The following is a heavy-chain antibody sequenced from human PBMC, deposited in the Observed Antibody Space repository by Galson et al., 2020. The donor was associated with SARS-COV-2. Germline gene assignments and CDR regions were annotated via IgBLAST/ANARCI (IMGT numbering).Heavy chain of an antibody. Sequence: SETLSLTCTVSGGSISSGGYYWSWIRQHPGKGLEWIGYIYYSGSTYYNPSLKSRVTISVDTSKNQFSLKLSSVTAADTAVYYCARRGGAYCGGDCYRGFDPWGQGTLVTVSS. V-gene: IGHV4-31*03. CDR2: IYYSGST. CDR1: GGSISSGGYY. CDR3: ARRGGAYCGGDCYRGFDP. D-gene: IGHD2-21*02. J-gene: IGHJ5*02.